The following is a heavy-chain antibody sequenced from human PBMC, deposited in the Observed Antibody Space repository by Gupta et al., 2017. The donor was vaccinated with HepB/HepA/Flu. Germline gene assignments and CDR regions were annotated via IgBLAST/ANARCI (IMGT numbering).Heavy chain of an antibody. Sequence: VQVLESGGGFIQPGGSQRLSCVASGFTFSVYGMSWVRQAPGKGLEWVSVISGSGDNTNYADSVKDRFTISRDNSKNTLYLQMNSLRAEDTAVYYCAMDLYIWGSSPNYYFDYWGQGTLVTVSS. D-gene: IGHD3-16*01. CDR1: GFTFSVYG. J-gene: IGHJ4*02. V-gene: IGHV3-23*01. CDR3: AMDLYIWGSSPNYYFDY. CDR2: ISGSGDNT.